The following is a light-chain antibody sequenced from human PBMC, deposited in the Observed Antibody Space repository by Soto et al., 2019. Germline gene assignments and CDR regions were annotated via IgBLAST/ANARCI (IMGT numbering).Light chain of an antibody. CDR1: QGISSY. CDR3: QQLNSYWYT. V-gene: IGKV1-9*01. J-gene: IGKJ2*01. CDR2: GAS. Sequence: DIQLTQSPSFLSASVGDRVTITCRAIQGISSYLAWYQQKPGKAPKLLINGASTLQSGVPSRFSGSGSGTEFTLTINSLQPEDIGTYYCQQLNSYWYTFGQGTKLEI.